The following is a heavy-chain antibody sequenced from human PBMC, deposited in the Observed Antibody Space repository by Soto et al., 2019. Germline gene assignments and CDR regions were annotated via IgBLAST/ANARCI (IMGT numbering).Heavy chain of an antibody. V-gene: IGHV4-34*01. CDR1: GGSFSGYY. CDR3: ARHSSSSGEYYFDY. D-gene: IGHD6-6*01. J-gene: IGHJ4*02. CDR2: INHSGST. Sequence: PSETLSLTCAVYGGSFSGYYWSWIRPPPGKGLEWIGEINHSGSTNYNPSLKSRVTISVDTSKNQFSLKLSSVTAADTAVYYCARHSSSSGEYYFDYWGQGTLVTVSS.